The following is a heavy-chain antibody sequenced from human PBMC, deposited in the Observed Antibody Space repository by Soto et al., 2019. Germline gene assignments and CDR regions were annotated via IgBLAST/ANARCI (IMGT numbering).Heavy chain of an antibody. Sequence: QLQLQESGPGLVKPSETLSLTCTVSGGSISSSSYYWGWIRQPPGKGLEWIGSIYYSGSTYYNPSLKSRVTISVDTSKNQFSLKLSSVTAADTAVYYCARLPRYYPIRGDYFDYWGQGTLVTVSS. J-gene: IGHJ4*02. CDR1: GGSISSSSYY. V-gene: IGHV4-39*01. D-gene: IGHD3-22*01. CDR2: IYYSGST. CDR3: ARLPRYYPIRGDYFDY.